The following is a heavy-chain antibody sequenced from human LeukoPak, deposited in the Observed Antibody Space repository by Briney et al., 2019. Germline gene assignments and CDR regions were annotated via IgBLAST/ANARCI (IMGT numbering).Heavy chain of an antibody. V-gene: IGHV1-18*01. CDR1: GYTFTSYG. CDR3: ATDSLIFGVVPDAFDL. CDR2: ISGYNGNT. Sequence: ASVKVSCKASGYTFTSYGISWVRQAPGQGLEWMGWISGYNGNTKYAQKFQARVTLTTDTSTSTAYMELWSLRSDDTALYYCATDSLIFGVVPDAFDLWGEGTKVTVSS. J-gene: IGHJ3*01. D-gene: IGHD3-3*01.